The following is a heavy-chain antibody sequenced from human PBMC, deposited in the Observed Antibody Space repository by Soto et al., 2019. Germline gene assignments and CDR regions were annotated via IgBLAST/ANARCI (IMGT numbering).Heavy chain of an antibody. CDR3: ARSPFLECN. CDR2: ISSSGSTI. D-gene: IGHD3-3*02. CDR1: GFPFSSYE. V-gene: IGHV3-48*03. Sequence: GGSLRLSCAASGFPFSSYEMNWVRQPPGKGLEWVSYISSSGSTIYYADSVKGRFTISRDNAKNSLFLQMNSLRVEDTDVHYCARSPFLECNWAQGTLVTVSS. J-gene: IGHJ4*02.